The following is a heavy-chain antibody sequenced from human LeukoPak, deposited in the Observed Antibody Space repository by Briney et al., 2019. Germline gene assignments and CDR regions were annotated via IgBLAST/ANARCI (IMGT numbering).Heavy chain of an antibody. Sequence: PGGSLTLSCAASGLTVADYGMSWVRQAPRKGLEWVSGIDWSGESTSYADSVKGRFTISRDNSENTLYLHMNNLRAEDTALYYCARDLSASWYSLGFWGRGTLVTVSS. CDR3: ARDLSASWYSLGF. CDR2: IDWSGEST. V-gene: IGHV3-20*04. D-gene: IGHD6-13*01. CDR1: GLTVADYG. J-gene: IGHJ4*02.